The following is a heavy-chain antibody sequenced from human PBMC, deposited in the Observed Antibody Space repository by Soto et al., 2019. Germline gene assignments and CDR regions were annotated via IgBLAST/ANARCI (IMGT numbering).Heavy chain of an antibody. V-gene: IGHV5-10-1*01. CDR2: IDPSDSYT. J-gene: IGHJ6*02. Sequence: PGESLKISCKGSGYSFTSYWISWVRQMPGKGLEWMGRIDPSDSYTNYSPSFQGHVTISADKSISTAYLQWSSLKASDTAMYYCARMGAVAAHYYYYYGMAVPGQRNTVTVPS. D-gene: IGHD6-19*01. CDR1: GYSFTSYW. CDR3: ARMGAVAAHYYYYYGMAV.